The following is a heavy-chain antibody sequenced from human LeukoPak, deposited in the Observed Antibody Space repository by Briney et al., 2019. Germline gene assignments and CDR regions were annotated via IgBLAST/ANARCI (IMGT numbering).Heavy chain of an antibody. J-gene: IGHJ4*02. CDR3: ARGVYCSSTSCYTYAQYFDY. Sequence: GGSLRLSCAASGFTFSSYATHWVRQAPGKGLEWVAVISYDGSNKYYADSVKGRFTISRDNSKNTLYLQMNSLRAEDTAVYYCARGVYCSSTSCYTYAQYFDYWGQGTLVTVSS. D-gene: IGHD2-2*02. CDR2: ISYDGSNK. V-gene: IGHV3-30-3*01. CDR1: GFTFSSYA.